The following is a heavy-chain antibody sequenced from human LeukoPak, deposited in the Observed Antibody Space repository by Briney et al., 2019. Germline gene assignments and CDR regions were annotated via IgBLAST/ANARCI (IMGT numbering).Heavy chain of an antibody. CDR3: ATSYSGSYCVDY. Sequence: ASVKVSCKTSGYTFTLYYVHWVRQAPGQGPEWMGFINPNSGGTNYAQKFQGRVTMTRDTSISTAYMELSRLRSDDTAVYYCATSYSGSYCVDYWGQGTLVTVSS. CDR2: INPNSGGT. V-gene: IGHV1-2*02. J-gene: IGHJ4*02. CDR1: GYTFTLYY. D-gene: IGHD1-26*01.